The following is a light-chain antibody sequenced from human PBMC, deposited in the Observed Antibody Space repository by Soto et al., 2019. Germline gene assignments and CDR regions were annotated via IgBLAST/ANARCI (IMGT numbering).Light chain of an antibody. CDR3: QQYGSSPFT. Sequence: EIVLTQSPGTLSLSPGERATLSCSASQSVSSSYLAWYQQKPGQAPRLLIYGASSRATGIPDRFSGSGSGTDFTLTISRLEPEDFAVYYCQQYGSSPFTCGGGTKVDI. V-gene: IGKV3-20*01. CDR1: QSVSSSY. CDR2: GAS. J-gene: IGKJ4*01.